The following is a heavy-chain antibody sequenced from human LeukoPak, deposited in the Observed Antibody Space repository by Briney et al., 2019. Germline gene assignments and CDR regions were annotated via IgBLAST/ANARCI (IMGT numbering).Heavy chain of an antibody. J-gene: IGHJ4*02. D-gene: IGHD6-19*01. V-gene: IGHV3-23*01. CDR3: AKEIAGITVAGHIDY. CDR2: ISGSGGST. Sequence: TGGSLRLSCAASGFTFSSYAMSWVRQAPGKGLEWVSAISGSGGSTYYADSVKGRFTISRDNSKNTLYLQMNSLRAEDTAVYYCAKEIAGITVAGHIDYWGQGTLVTVSS. CDR1: GFTFSSYA.